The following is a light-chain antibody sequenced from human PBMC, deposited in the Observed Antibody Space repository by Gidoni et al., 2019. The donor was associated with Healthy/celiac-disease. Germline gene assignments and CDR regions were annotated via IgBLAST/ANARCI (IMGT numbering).Light chain of an antibody. Sequence: DIVMTQSPLSLPVTPGEPASISCRSSQRLLHSNGYNYLDGYQQKPGQSPQLLIYLGANRAAGGPDRLSGSGSGTDFTLKISRVEAEDVGVYYCMQAQQTPFTFGPGTKVDIK. V-gene: IGKV2-28*01. CDR2: LGA. J-gene: IGKJ3*01. CDR1: QRLLHSNGYNY. CDR3: MQAQQTPFT.